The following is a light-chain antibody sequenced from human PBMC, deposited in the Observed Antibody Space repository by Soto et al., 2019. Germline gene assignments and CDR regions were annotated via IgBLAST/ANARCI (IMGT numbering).Light chain of an antibody. CDR2: EVS. J-gene: IGLJ1*01. CDR3: SSYTSSSIDYV. Sequence: QPVLTQPASVSGSPGQSITISCTGTSSDVGGYNYVSWYQQHPGKAPKLMIYEVSNRPSGVSNRFSGSKYGNTASLTISGLQAEDEADYYCSSYTSSSIDYVFGTGTKLTVL. CDR1: SSDVGGYNY. V-gene: IGLV2-14*01.